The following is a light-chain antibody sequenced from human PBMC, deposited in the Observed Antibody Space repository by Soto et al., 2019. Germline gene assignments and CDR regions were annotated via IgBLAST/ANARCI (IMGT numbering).Light chain of an antibody. J-gene: IGKJ1*01. Sequence: IVLTQSPGTLSLSPGERATLSCRASQSVTTQLAWYQQKPGQAPRLIIHGASSRATGVPDRITGSGSGTDFTLSISRLEPEDFAVYYCQQYGGSTRTFGQGTKV. CDR2: GAS. CDR1: QSVTTQ. CDR3: QQYGGSTRT. V-gene: IGKV3-20*01.